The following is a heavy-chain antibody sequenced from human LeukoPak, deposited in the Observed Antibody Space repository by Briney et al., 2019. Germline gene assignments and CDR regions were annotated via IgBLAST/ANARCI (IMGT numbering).Heavy chain of an antibody. CDR3: ATGRDGYNWGDAYDT. CDR1: GGTFNNYA. J-gene: IGHJ3*02. Sequence: SVKVSCKANGGTFNNYAFRWVRQAPGQGLEWMGRIIPIVSILNYAQKFEGRVTITADESTSAVYMDLKNLTSEDTAVYYCATGRDGYNWGDAYDTWGQGTLVTVS. V-gene: IGHV1-69*04. CDR2: IIPIVSIL. D-gene: IGHD1-1*01.